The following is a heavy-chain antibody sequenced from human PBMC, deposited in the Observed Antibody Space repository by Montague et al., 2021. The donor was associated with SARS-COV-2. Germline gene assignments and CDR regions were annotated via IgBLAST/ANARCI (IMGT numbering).Heavy chain of an antibody. Sequence: SETLSLTCTVSGGSISSSSNYWGWIRQPPGKGLEWFGSIYYSGSTYYXXXLKSRVTISVDTSKNQFSLKLNSVTAADTAVYYCARLVWFGELSSENWFDPGGQGTLVTVSS. CDR3: ARLVWFGELSSENWFDP. V-gene: IGHV4-39*01. CDR2: IYYSGST. D-gene: IGHD3-10*01. J-gene: IGHJ5*02. CDR1: GGSISSSSNY.